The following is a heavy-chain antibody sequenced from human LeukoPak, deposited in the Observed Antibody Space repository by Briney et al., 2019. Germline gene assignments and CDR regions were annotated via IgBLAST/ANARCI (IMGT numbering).Heavy chain of an antibody. D-gene: IGHD5-24*01. CDR2: IYYRVSA. Sequence: PSGTLSLTCTVSGGSIRIYYCSCIRQPPGKGQGWSGYIYYRVSANYNPSLKSRVTISVDTSENKCSLKLSSVTAADTAVYCCARHVSGDGYQGLDYFDYWGQGTLVTVSS. V-gene: IGHV4-59*08. CDR3: ARHVSGDGYQGLDYFDY. CDR1: GGSIRIYY. J-gene: IGHJ4*02.